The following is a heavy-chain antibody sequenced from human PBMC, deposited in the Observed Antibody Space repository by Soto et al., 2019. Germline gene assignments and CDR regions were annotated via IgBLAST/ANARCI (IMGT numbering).Heavy chain of an antibody. D-gene: IGHD4-17*01. CDR3: ARVEDYGGHSIWFGP. V-gene: IGHV4-59*01. CDR2: IYYSGST. J-gene: IGHJ5*02. Sequence: PSETLCLTCTVSGGSISSYYWSWIRQPPGKGLEWIGYIYYSGSTNYNPSLKSRVTISVDTSKNQFSLKLSSVTAADTAVYYCARVEDYGGHSIWFGPSGQRTRVTDSS. CDR1: GGSISSYY.